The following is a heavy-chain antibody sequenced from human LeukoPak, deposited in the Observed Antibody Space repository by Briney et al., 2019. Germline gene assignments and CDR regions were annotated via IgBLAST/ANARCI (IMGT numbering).Heavy chain of an antibody. D-gene: IGHD3-10*01. CDR1: GFTFSTYA. CDR3: AKPQVIRDAFDI. CDR2: ISGGRRDT. J-gene: IGHJ3*02. Sequence: GGSLRLSRAASGFTFSTYALSWVRQAPGKGLEWISSISGGRRDTYYADSVKGRFTISRDDSKSTLYLQMNRLTAEDTAVYYCAKPQVIRDAFDIWGQGTMVTVSS. V-gene: IGHV3-23*01.